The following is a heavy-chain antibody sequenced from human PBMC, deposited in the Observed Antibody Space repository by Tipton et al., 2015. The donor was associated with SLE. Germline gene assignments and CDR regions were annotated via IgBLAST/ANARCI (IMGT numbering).Heavy chain of an antibody. Sequence: SLRLSCAASGFNFINGWMSWVRQAPGKGLEWVGRIKSKPDGETTDYAAPVKGRFTISRDNSKNTVYLQMNSLKTEDTAVYYCTTDRGIGARPLFDFWGQGTLVTVSS. J-gene: IGHJ4*02. D-gene: IGHD6-6*01. CDR1: GFNFINGW. CDR3: TTDRGIGARPLFDF. V-gene: IGHV3-15*01. CDR2: IKSKPDGETT.